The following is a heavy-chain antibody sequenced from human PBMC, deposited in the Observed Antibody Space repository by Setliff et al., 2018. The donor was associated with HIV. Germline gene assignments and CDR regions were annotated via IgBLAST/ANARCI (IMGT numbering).Heavy chain of an antibody. CDR3: ASPASGGSSGQYHY. V-gene: IGHV4-4*09. D-gene: IGHD6-19*01. CDR2: IYSTGST. Sequence: SETLSLTCTVSGGSISSYYWSWIRQPPGKGLEWIGYIYSTGSTKYNPSLQSRVTMSLDTSKTQYSLKLNSVTAADTAVYYCASPASGGSSGQYHYWGQGTLVTVSS. CDR1: GGSISSYY. J-gene: IGHJ4*02.